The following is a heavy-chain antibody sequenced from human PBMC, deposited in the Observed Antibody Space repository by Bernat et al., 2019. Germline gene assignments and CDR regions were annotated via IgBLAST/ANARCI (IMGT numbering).Heavy chain of an antibody. Sequence: EVQLVQSGAEVKKPGESLRISCKGSGYSFTSYWISWVRQMPGKGLEWMGRIDPSDSYTNYSPSFQGHVTISADKSISTAYLQWSSLKASTSAMYYCTRQDVTQPGVWSGYYPNYYYYYYMDVWGKGTAVTVSS. CDR1: GYSFTSYW. CDR3: TRQDVTQPGVWSGYYPNYYYYYYMDV. J-gene: IGHJ6*03. D-gene: IGHD3-3*01. V-gene: IGHV5-10-1*03. CDR2: IDPSDSYT.